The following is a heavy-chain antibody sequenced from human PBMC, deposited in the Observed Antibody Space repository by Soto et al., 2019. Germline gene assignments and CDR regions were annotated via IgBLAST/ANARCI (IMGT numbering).Heavy chain of an antibody. CDR1: GFAFSDPY. V-gene: IGHV3-11*01. Sequence: GGSLRLSCAASGFAFSDPYMSWIRQAPGKGLEWISYISSSGSTIYYADSVKGRFTISRDNAKNSLYLQMNSLRAEDTAVYYCASLRVVPAAYFDYWGQGTLVTVSS. CDR2: ISSSGSTI. CDR3: ASLRVVPAAYFDY. J-gene: IGHJ4*02. D-gene: IGHD2-2*01.